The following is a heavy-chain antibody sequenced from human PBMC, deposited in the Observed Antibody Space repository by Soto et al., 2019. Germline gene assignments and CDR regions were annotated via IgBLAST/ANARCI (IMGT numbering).Heavy chain of an antibody. Sequence: AETLSEACSVWGASTGTSSGFWGWIRQAPGKGLEWIGNVYQSGTTRLNPSLKSRVSIFVDRSKNQFSLELNSATAADRAVYYCARQPESTSYFDYWGQG. CDR1: GASTGTSSGF. CDR2: VYQSGTT. CDR3: ARQPESTSYFDY. D-gene: IGHD2-2*01. J-gene: IGHJ4*02. V-gene: IGHV4-39*01.